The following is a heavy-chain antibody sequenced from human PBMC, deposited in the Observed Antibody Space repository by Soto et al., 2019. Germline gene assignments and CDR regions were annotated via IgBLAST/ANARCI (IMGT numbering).Heavy chain of an antibody. CDR3: TRDNSVSLDY. D-gene: IGHD3-16*02. CDR2: IYYGGTT. CDR1: GFSVSSNY. Sequence: GGSLRLSCAASGFSVSSNYMSWVRQAPGRGLEWVSGIYYGGTTYHADSVRGRFTVSRDNAENTFFLQMNSLRVDDTAVYYCTRDNSVSLDYWGQGTLVTVSS. V-gene: IGHV3-53*01. J-gene: IGHJ4*01.